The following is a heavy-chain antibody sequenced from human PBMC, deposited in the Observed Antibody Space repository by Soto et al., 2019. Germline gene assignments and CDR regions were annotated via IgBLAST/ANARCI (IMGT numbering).Heavy chain of an antibody. J-gene: IGHJ4*02. CDR1: GFTLSSYY. CDR3: ARDPVTAD. V-gene: IGHV3-7*03. Sequence: ESGGGLVQPGGSLRLSCAASGFTLSSYYMSWVRQAPGKGLEWLGNIKGDGSETHYVDSVKGRFTISRDNAENSIYLQMNNLRAEDTAMYYCARDPVTADWGQGTLVTVSS. CDR2: IKGDGSET.